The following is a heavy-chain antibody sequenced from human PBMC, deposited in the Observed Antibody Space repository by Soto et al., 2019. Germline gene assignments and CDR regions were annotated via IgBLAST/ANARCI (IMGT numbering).Heavy chain of an antibody. CDR3: ASSLRRDFYDSSGYG. V-gene: IGHV1-69*12. CDR2: IIPIFGTT. Sequence: QVQLVQSGAEVKKPGSSVKVSCKASGGTFSNYAISWVRQAPGQGLEWMGEIIPIFGTTKNAQKFQGRVTITADDSTGSAYMALGSIRSEDTAVYYCASSLRRDFYDSSGYGWGQGTLVTVSS. D-gene: IGHD3-22*01. CDR1: GGTFSNYA. J-gene: IGHJ4*02.